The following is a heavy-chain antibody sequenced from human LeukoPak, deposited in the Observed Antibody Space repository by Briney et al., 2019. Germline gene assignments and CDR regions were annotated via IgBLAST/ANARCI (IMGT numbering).Heavy chain of an antibody. Sequence: GASVKVSCKASGYTFTSYDINWARQATGQGLEWMGWMNPNSGNTGYAQKFQGRVTMTRNTSISTAYMELSSLRSEDTAVYYCARTLGDSSGYYDYYYYMDVWGKGTTVTVSS. D-gene: IGHD3-22*01. CDR2: MNPNSGNT. CDR3: ARTLGDSSGYYDYYYYMDV. V-gene: IGHV1-8*01. J-gene: IGHJ6*03. CDR1: GYTFTSYD.